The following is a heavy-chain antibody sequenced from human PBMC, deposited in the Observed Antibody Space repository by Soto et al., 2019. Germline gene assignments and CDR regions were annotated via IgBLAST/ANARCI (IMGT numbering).Heavy chain of an antibody. D-gene: IGHD6-13*01. Sequence: PGCSLELCCVACGFTVCSWAITGVRQAPGKGLEWVSTISQSGSSTYFADSVKGRFSISRDNFKSTLYLQMNNLRAEDTAVYFCAKGVAEAGTSPLFDQWGQGTLVT. CDR2: ISQSGSST. CDR1: GFTVCSWA. J-gene: IGHJ4*02. CDR3: AKGVAEAGTSPLFDQ. V-gene: IGHV3-23*01.